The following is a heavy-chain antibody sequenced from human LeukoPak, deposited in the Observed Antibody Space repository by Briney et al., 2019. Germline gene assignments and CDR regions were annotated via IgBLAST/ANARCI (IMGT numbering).Heavy chain of an antibody. CDR3: ARGWNGGSLNWFDP. J-gene: IGHJ5*02. Sequence: ASVKVSCKASGYTFTAFYIHWVRQAPGQGLEWMGWINPNSGGINYAQKFQGRVTMTRDTSISAAYMQLSSLRSDDTAVYYCARGWNGGSLNWFDPWGQGTLVAVSS. CDR2: INPNSGGI. V-gene: IGHV1-2*02. CDR1: GYTFTAFY. D-gene: IGHD1-26*01.